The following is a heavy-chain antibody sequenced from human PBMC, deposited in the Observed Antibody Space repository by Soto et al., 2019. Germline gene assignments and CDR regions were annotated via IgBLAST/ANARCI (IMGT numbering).Heavy chain of an antibody. V-gene: IGHV3-66*01. J-gene: IGHJ5*02. D-gene: IGHD2-2*01. Sequence: EVQLVESGGGLVRPGGSVRLSCAASGFAVGSNYMSWVHQAPGKGLEWVSLIYIGGGTHYADSVKGRFTISRDNSKNTLYLQMNSLRAEDTAVYHCTRGFCNSSSCYANWFDPWGQGTLVTVSS. CDR1: GFAVGSNY. CDR3: TRGFCNSSSCYANWFDP. CDR2: IYIGGGT.